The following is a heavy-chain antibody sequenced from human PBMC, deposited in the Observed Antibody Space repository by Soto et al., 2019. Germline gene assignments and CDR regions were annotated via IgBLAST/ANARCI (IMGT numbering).Heavy chain of an antibody. CDR3: ARDGATQMWRPWYFDL. D-gene: IGHD2-21*01. Sequence: QVQLVESGGGVVQPGRSLRLSCAVSGFTFSNYAIHWVRQAPGKGLEWVAIVSHDGNNQYYADSAKGRFTISRDNSENTLYLQMNSLRTEDTAVFYCARDGATQMWRPWYFDLWGRGTLVTVSS. J-gene: IGHJ2*01. CDR1: GFTFSNYA. CDR2: VSHDGNNQ. V-gene: IGHV3-30-3*01.